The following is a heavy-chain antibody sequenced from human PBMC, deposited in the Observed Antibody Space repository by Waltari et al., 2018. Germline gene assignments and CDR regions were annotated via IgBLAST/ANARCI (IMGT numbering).Heavy chain of an antibody. CDR2: IYTSGST. D-gene: IGHD1-26*01. Sequence: QVQLQESGPGLVKPSETLSLTCTVSGGPISSYYWSWIRQPAGKGLEWIGRIYTSGSTNYNPTLRSRVTMSVDTSKHSFSLRLSSVTAADTAVYYCARSRWEPFLFDYWGQGTLVTVSS. CDR1: GGPISSYY. V-gene: IGHV4-4*07. CDR3: ARSRWEPFLFDY. J-gene: IGHJ4*02.